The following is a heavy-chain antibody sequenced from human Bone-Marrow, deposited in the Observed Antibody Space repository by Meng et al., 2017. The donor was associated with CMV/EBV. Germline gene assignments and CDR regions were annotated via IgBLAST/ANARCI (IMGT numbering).Heavy chain of an antibody. CDR3: ARDHKRPSFYDFWRGQLGY. J-gene: IGHJ1*01. Sequence: ASVKVSCKASGYTFTSYGISWVRQAPGQGLEWMGWISAYNGNTNYAQKLQGRVTMTTDTSTSTAYMELRSLRSDDTAVYYCARDHKRPSFYDFWRGQLGYWGQGTLVTVSS. D-gene: IGHD3-3*01. CDR1: GYTFTSYG. CDR2: ISAYNGNT. V-gene: IGHV1-18*01.